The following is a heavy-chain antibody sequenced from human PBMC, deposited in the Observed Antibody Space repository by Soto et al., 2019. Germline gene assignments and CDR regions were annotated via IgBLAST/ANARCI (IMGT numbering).Heavy chain of an antibody. J-gene: IGHJ3*02. Sequence: SETLSLTCTVSGGPISSYYWSWIRQPAGKGLEWIGRIYTSVSTNYNPSLKSRVTMSVDTSKNQFSLKLSSVTAADTAVYYCARVMITFEVVIVKSPGAFDIWGQGTMVTVSS. V-gene: IGHV4-4*07. CDR3: ARVMITFEVVIVKSPGAFDI. CDR2: IYTSVST. CDR1: GGPISSYY. D-gene: IGHD3-16*02.